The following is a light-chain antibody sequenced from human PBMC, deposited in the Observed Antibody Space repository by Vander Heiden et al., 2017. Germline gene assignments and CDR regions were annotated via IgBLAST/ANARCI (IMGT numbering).Light chain of an antibody. CDR3: HVWDSDDDRPV. Sequence: SYLLTQPPSVSVAPGQTARITCGAKSNGSKSGHWYQVGPGQAPVLVVYDDHDRPSGIPERLSGSNSGNTATLTISRVEAGDEADYDCHVWDSDDDRPVFGGGTKLNVL. CDR2: DDH. J-gene: IGLJ3*02. CDR1: SNGSKS. V-gene: IGLV3-21*02.